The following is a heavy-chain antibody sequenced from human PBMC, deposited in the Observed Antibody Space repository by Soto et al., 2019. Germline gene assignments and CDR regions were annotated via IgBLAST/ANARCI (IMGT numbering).Heavy chain of an antibody. CDR3: ARFGTYYDTSDFLY. V-gene: IGHV3-74*01. D-gene: IGHD3-22*01. Sequence: GGSLRLSCTASGFTFSNNWMVWVRQAPGKGLVWVSRISPDGSTTTYADSVKGRLSISRDNAKNTLYLEMDSLRAEDTAVYYCARFGTYYDTSDFLYWGQGALVTVSS. CDR2: ISPDGSTT. J-gene: IGHJ4*02. CDR1: GFTFSNNW.